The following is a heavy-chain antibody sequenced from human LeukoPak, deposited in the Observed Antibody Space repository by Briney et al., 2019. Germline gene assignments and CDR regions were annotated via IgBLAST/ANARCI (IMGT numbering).Heavy chain of an antibody. Sequence: GGSLRLSCAASGFTFSDYYMSWIRQAPGKGLECVSYISSSGTLTNYADSVKGRFTISRDNSKNTMYLQMSSLRDEDTAVYYCAKGSATTVVTIDYWGQGTLVTVSS. CDR3: AKGSATTVVTIDY. CDR2: ISSSGTLT. CDR1: GFTFSDYY. V-gene: IGHV3-11*06. J-gene: IGHJ4*02. D-gene: IGHD4-23*01.